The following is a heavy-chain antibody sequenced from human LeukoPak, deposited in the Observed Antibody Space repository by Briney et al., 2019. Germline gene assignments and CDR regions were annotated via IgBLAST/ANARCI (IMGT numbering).Heavy chain of an antibody. Sequence: PGESLKISCKGSGYSFTSYWIGWVRQMPGKGLEWMGIIYPGDSDTRYSPSFQGQVTISADKSISTAYLQWSSLKASDTAMYYCARLPPQLGYSGYEVLFDYWGQGTLVTVSS. CDR1: GYSFTSYW. CDR3: ARLPPQLGYSGYEVLFDY. V-gene: IGHV5-51*01. CDR2: IYPGDSDT. D-gene: IGHD5-12*01. J-gene: IGHJ4*02.